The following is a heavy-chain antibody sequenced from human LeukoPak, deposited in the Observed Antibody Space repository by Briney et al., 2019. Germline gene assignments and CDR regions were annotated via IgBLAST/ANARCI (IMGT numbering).Heavy chain of an antibody. CDR2: ISGSDSKT. D-gene: IGHD4/OR15-4a*01. Sequence: GGSLRLSCAASGFTFTNYAMTWVRQAPGKGLEWVSSISGSDSKTYYADSVKGRFTISRDNAKNTVYLQMNSLRAEDTAIYYCAKDAANYPFFFDFWGQGTPVTVSS. V-gene: IGHV3-23*01. J-gene: IGHJ4*02. CDR1: GFTFTNYA. CDR3: AKDAANYPFFFDF.